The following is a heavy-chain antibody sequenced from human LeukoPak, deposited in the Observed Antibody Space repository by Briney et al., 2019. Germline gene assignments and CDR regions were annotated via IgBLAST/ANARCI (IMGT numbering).Heavy chain of an antibody. Sequence: SETLSLTCTVSGGSISSYYWSWIRQPAGKGLEWIGRIYTSGSTNYNPSLKSRDTMSVDTSKNQFSLKLSSVTAADTAVYYCSSTPYYYDSSGYYGFDPWGQGTLVTVSS. CDR3: SSTPYYYDSSGYYGFDP. V-gene: IGHV4-4*07. CDR2: IYTSGST. D-gene: IGHD3-22*01. J-gene: IGHJ5*02. CDR1: GGSISSYY.